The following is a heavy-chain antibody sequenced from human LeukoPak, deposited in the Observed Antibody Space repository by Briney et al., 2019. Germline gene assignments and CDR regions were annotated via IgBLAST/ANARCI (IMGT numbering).Heavy chain of an antibody. CDR2: TYYRSKWYN. CDR3: GKETRDQQW. V-gene: IGHV6-1*01. CDR1: GDSVSSNSAA. Sequence: SQTLSPTCAISGDSVSSNSAAWNWIRQSPSRGLEWLGRTYYRSKWYNEYAVSVKSRISINPDTSKNQFSLHLDSVTPEDTAVYCCGKETRDQQWWGQGALVTVSS. J-gene: IGHJ4*02. D-gene: IGHD6-19*01.